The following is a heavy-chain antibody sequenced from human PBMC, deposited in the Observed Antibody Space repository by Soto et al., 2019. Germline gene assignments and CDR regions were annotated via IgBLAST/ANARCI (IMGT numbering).Heavy chain of an antibody. CDR1: GGSISSYY. D-gene: IGHD1-26*01. CDR2: IYYSGST. CDR3: ARVSGSYYYGMDV. V-gene: IGHV4-59*12. J-gene: IGHJ6*02. Sequence: SETLSLTCTVSGGSISSYYWSWIRQPPGKGLDWIGYIYYSGSTNYNPSLKSRVTISVDKSKNHLSLKLSSVTAADTAVYYCARVSGSYYYGMDVWGQGTTVTVS.